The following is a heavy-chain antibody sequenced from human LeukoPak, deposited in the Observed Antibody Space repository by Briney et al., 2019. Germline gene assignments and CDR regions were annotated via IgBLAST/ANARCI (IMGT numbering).Heavy chain of an antibody. CDR2: IYYSGST. J-gene: IGHJ6*04. Sequence: PSETLSLTCTVSGGSVSSGSYYWSWIRQPPGTGLEWIGYIYYSGSTNYNPSLKSRVTISVDTSKNQFSLKLSSVAAADTAVYYCARARITMVRGGFYGMDVWGKGTTVTVSS. D-gene: IGHD3-10*01. V-gene: IGHV4-61*01. CDR3: ARARITMVRGGFYGMDV. CDR1: GGSVSSGSYY.